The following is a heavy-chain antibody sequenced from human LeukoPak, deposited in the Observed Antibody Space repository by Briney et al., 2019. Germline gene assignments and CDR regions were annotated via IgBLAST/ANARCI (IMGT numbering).Heavy chain of an antibody. J-gene: IGHJ4*02. CDR2: ISTGGGTI. CDR1: GFRFSDYY. D-gene: IGHD3-3*01. V-gene: IGHV3-11*01. CDR3: ARGKSEFDY. Sequence: GGSLRLSCAASGFRFSDYYMTWIRQVPGQGLEWVSYISTGGGTIYYADSVKGRFSMSRDNAKNSLYLEMNSLRADDTAVYYCARGKSEFDYWGQGILVTVSS.